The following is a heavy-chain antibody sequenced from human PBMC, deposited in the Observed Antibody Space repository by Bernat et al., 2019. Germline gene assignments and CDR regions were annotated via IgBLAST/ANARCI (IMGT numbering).Heavy chain of an antibody. CDR3: ARLTGGRPFDI. J-gene: IGHJ3*02. Sequence: QLQLQESGPGLVKSSETLSLTCTVSGGSISSCSYYWGWIRQPPGKGLEWIGSIYYSGTYYNPSLKSRVTISVDTSKNQFSLKLRSVTAADTAVYYCARLTGGRPFDIWGQGTMVTVSS. CDR2: IYYSGT. CDR1: GGSISSCSYY. D-gene: IGHD2-15*01. V-gene: IGHV4-39*01.